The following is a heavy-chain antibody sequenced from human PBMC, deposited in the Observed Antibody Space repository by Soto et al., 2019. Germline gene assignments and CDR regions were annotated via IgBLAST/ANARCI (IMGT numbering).Heavy chain of an antibody. CDR2: INPSGGST. CDR1: GYTFTSYY. CDR3: ARDPEYSGHGFFDAFDI. J-gene: IGHJ3*02. V-gene: IGHV1-46*03. Sequence: ASVKVSCKASGYTFTSYYMHWVRQAPGQGLEWMGIINPSGGSTSYAQKFQGRVTMTRDTSTSTVYMELSSLRSEDTAVYYCARDPEYSGHGFFDAFDIWGQGTMVTVSS. D-gene: IGHD5-12*01.